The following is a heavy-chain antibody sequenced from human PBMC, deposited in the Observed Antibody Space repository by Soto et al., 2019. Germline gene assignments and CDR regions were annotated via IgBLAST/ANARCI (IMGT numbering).Heavy chain of an antibody. Sequence: PGGSLRLSCAASGFTFSGSARHWVRQASGKGLEWVGRIRSKANSYATAYAASVKGRFTISRDDSKNTAYLQMNSLKTEDTAVYYCTSGQLWLPGPWGQGTLVTVSS. V-gene: IGHV3-73*01. CDR3: TSGQLWLPGP. J-gene: IGHJ5*02. D-gene: IGHD5-18*01. CDR2: IRSKANSYAT. CDR1: GFTFSGSA.